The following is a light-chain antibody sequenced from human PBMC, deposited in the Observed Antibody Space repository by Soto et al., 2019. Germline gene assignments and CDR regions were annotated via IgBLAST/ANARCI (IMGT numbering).Light chain of an antibody. Sequence: QSALTQPASVSGSPGQSITVSCTGTSSDVGAYNLVSWYQQHPGKAPRLIIYEDTKRPSGISHRFSGCNSDNTASLTISGLRAEDEAHYHCCSYAGSRTFVFGGGTKLTVL. CDR2: EDT. CDR1: SSDVGAYNL. V-gene: IGLV2-23*01. CDR3: CSYAGSRTFV. J-gene: IGLJ3*02.